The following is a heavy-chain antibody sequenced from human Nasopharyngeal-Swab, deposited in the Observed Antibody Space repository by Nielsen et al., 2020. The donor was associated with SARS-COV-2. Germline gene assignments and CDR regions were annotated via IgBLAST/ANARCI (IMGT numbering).Heavy chain of an antibody. Sequence: SETLSLTCTVSGGSISSSSYYWGWIRQPPGKGLEWIGSIYYSGSTYYKSSLKSRVTISVDTSKKEFSLELSSVIVADTAVYYCARLSWTTNDFWSGYYLGYFDYWGQGTLVTVSS. D-gene: IGHD3-3*01. CDR3: ARLSWTTNDFWSGYYLGYFDY. J-gene: IGHJ4*02. V-gene: IGHV4-39*01. CDR2: IYYSGST. CDR1: GGSISSSSYY.